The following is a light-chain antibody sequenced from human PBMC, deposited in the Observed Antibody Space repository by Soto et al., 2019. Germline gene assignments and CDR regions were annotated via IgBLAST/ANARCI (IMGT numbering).Light chain of an antibody. CDR2: DAS. Sequence: DIHMTQSPSTLSASVGDTVTVTCRASQSVSGWLDWYQQKPGEAHKLLIYDASALTRGVPSRFSGSGSGTEFTLTISSLQPDDFATYYCQHYNSYSEAFGQGTRWIS. V-gene: IGKV1-5*01. CDR1: QSVSGW. J-gene: IGKJ1*01. CDR3: QHYNSYSEA.